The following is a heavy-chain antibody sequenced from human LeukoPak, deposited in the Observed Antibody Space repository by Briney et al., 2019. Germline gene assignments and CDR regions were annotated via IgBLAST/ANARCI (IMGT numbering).Heavy chain of an antibody. CDR3: ARDGDDSSGRP. V-gene: IGHV3-33*01. CDR1: GFTFSTYA. CDR2: IWYDGSKE. Sequence: GGSLRLSCAASGFTFSTYAMHWVRQTPGKGLEWVAIIWYDGSKEYYADFVKGRFTISRDNSKNTLYLEMTTLTTDDTAVYYCARDGDDSSGRPWGQGTLVTVSS. D-gene: IGHD3-22*01. J-gene: IGHJ5*02.